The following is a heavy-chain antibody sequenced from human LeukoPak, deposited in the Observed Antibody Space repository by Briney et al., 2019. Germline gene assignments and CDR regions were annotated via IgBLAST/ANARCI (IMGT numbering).Heavy chain of an antibody. CDR1: GFTFSSFN. D-gene: IGHD3-22*01. V-gene: IGHV3-48*04. CDR3: ARANYYDTSGFDY. Sequence: GGSLRLSCAASGFTFSSFNMNWVRQAPGKGLEWVSYISSSGSAIYYADSVKGRFTISRDNAKNSLYLQMNSLRAEDTAVYYCARANYYDTSGFDYWGQGTLVTVSS. CDR2: ISSSGSAI. J-gene: IGHJ4*02.